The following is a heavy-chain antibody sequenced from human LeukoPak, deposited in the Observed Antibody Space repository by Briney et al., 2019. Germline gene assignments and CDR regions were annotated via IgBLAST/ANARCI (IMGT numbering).Heavy chain of an antibody. CDR3: ARDYGSMVRGVTKCNWFDP. D-gene: IGHD3-10*01. V-gene: IGHV4-59*01. CDR1: GGSISSYY. CDR2: IYYSGST. Sequence: PSETLSLTCTVSGGSISSYYWSWIRQPPGKGLEWIGYIYYSGSTNYNPSLKSRVTISVDTSKNQFSLKLSSVTAADTAVYYCARDYGSMVRGVTKCNWFDPWGQGTLVTVSS. J-gene: IGHJ5*02.